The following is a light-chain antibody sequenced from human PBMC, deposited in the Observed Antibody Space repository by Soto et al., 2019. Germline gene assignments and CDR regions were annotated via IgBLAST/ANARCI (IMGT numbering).Light chain of an antibody. CDR3: QQYSSSCT. CDR1: QSVSSS. J-gene: IGKJ1*01. V-gene: IGKV3D-15*01. Sequence: EIVMTQSPATLSVSAGERATLSFRASQSVSSSLAWYQQKPGQAPKLLIHGATSRASGIPARFSGSGSGTDFTLTISRLQPDDFAVYYCQQYSSSCTFGQGTKVDIK. CDR2: GAT.